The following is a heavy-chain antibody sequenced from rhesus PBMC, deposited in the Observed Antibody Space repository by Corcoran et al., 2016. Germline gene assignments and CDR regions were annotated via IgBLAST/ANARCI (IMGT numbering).Heavy chain of an antibody. CDR1: GGSISSSY. V-gene: IGHV4-169*02. CDR2: SYGSGIST. D-gene: IGHD6-25*01. J-gene: IGHJ4*01. CDR3: ASYSGSWNGNYFDY. Sequence: QLQLQESGPGLAKPSETLSVTCAVSGGSISSSYWSWIRQAPGKGREWIGYSYGSGISTNYNPSLKSRVTLSVDTSKNQLALKLSSVTAADTAVYYCASYSGSWNGNYFDYWGQGVLVTVSS.